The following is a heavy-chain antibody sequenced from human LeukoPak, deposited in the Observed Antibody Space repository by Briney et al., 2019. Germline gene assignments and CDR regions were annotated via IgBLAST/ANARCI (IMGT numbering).Heavy chain of an antibody. CDR3: ARHRYCNSPSCYAFDY. CDR1: GASLTSSSFY. D-gene: IGHD2-2*01. CDR2: SYYTGSA. V-gene: IGHV4-39*01. J-gene: IGHJ4*02. Sequence: SGTLSLTCSVSGASLTSSSFYWGWIRQPPGEGLEWIGSSYYTGSAAYNPSLKSRVTISVDTSKNQFSLKLTSVTAADAAVYYCARHRYCNSPSCYAFDYWGQGTLVTVSS.